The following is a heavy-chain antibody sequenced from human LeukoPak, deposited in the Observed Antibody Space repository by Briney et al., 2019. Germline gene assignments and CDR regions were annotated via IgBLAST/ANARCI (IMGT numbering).Heavy chain of an antibody. CDR2: ISCDGSNK. CDR1: GGTFSSYA. D-gene: IGHD6-13*01. J-gene: IGHJ4*02. CDR3: AITDIAAADTDY. V-gene: IGHV3-30-3*01. Sequence: SCKASGGTFSSYAMHWVRQAPGKGLKWVAVISCDGSNKYYADSVKGRFTISRDNSKNTLYLQMNSLRAEDTVVYYCAITDIAAADTDYWGQGTLVTVSS.